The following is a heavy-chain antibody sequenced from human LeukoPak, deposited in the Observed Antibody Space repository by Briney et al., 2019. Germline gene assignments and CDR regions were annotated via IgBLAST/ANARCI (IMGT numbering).Heavy chain of an antibody. Sequence: SQTLSLTCAISGDSVSSNSAAWNWIRQSPSRGLEWLGRTYYRSKWYNDYAVSVKSRITINPDTSKNQFSLQLNSVTPEDTAVYYCARAQSEYSSSWYHDAFDIWGQGTMVTVSS. J-gene: IGHJ3*02. CDR3: ARAQSEYSSSWYHDAFDI. CDR2: TYYRSKWYN. CDR1: GDSVSSNSAA. V-gene: IGHV6-1*01. D-gene: IGHD6-13*01.